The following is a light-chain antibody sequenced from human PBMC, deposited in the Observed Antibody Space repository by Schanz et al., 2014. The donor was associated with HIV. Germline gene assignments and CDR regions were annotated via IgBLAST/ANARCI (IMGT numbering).Light chain of an antibody. Sequence: QSALTQPPAASGSPGQSVTISCTEASGDVSVHNYVSWYQQHPGKAPKLIIFDVSERPSAVPDRFSGSKSGNTASLTVSGLQPEDEADYYCSSYAGTNNLWVFGGGTKLTVL. J-gene: IGLJ3*02. CDR2: DVS. V-gene: IGLV2-8*01. CDR3: SSYAGTNNLWV. CDR1: SGDVSVHNY.